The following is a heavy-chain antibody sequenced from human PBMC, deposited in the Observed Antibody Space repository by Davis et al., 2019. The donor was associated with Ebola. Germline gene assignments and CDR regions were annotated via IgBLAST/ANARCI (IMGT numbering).Heavy chain of an antibody. CDR2: MAQDGSQI. CDR1: GFTFSNAW. CDR3: CQFWSGYFTY. V-gene: IGHV3-7*01. D-gene: IGHD3-3*01. J-gene: IGHJ4*02. Sequence: GESLKISCAASGFTFSNAWMSWVRQAPGKGLEWVANMAQDGSQIYYVDSVKGRFTISRDNAKNSLYLQMNSLRVEDTAVYYCCQFWSGYFTYWGQGALVTVSS.